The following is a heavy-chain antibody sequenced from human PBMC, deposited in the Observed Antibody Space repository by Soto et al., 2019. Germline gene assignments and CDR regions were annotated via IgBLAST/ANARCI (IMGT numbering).Heavy chain of an antibody. Sequence: EVQLVASGGGLVQPGGSLRLPCAASGFTVSTKYMSWVRQAPGKGLEWVSVIYSGGSTFYADSVRGRFTISRDNSKNTVNLQMNSLRAEDTAVYYCARDPWAADYWGQGTLVTVSS. D-gene: IGHD3-16*01. CDR1: GFTVSTKY. V-gene: IGHV3-66*01. CDR3: ARDPWAADY. CDR2: IYSGGST. J-gene: IGHJ4*02.